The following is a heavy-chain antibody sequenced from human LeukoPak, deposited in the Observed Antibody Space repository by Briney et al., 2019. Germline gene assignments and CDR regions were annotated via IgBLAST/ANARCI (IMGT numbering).Heavy chain of an antibody. CDR1: GFTFSTYW. Sequence: GGSLRLSCAASGFTFSTYWMSWVRQAPGRGLEWVSRINGDESSTNYADSVKGRFTISRDNAKDTLYLHMNSLTAEDTAVYYCARGAKWAYYFDYWGQGTLVTVSS. CDR3: ARGAKWAYYFDY. V-gene: IGHV3-74*01. D-gene: IGHD1-26*01. J-gene: IGHJ4*02. CDR2: INGDESST.